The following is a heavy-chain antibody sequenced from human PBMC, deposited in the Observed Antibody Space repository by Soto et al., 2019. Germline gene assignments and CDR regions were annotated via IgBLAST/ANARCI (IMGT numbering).Heavy chain of an antibody. V-gene: IGHV3-21*01. D-gene: IGHD3-10*01. J-gene: IGHJ6*02. CDR1: GFTFSSYS. CDR2: ISSSSSYT. Sequence: LRLSCAASGFTFSSYSMNWVRQAPGKGLEWVSSISSSSSYTYYADSVKGRFTISRDNAKNSLYLQMNSLRAEDTAVYYCAREALRGMDVWGQGTTVTVSS. CDR3: AREALRGMDV.